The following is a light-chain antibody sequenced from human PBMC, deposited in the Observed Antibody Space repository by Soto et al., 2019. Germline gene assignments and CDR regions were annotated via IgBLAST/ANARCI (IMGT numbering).Light chain of an antibody. J-gene: IGLJ2*01. CDR2: DVT. V-gene: IGLV2-14*01. CDR3: SSYTSSGTLVV. Sequence: QSALTQPASVSGSPGQSITISCTGASSDIGGYNFVSWYQQHPGKAPELMMYDVTNRSSGVSDRFSGSKSGNTASLTISGLQAEDEADYYCSSYTSSGTLVVFGGGTQLTVL. CDR1: SSDIGGYNF.